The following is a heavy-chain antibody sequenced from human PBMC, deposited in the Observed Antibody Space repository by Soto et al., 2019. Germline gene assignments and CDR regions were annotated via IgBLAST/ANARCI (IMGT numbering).Heavy chain of an antibody. V-gene: IGHV3-23*01. Sequence: EERLLQSGGGLAQPGGSLRLSCDASGFIFSNHAMHWVRQAPGRGLEWVSAISASAYMTWYSDSVKGRFTISRDNSKNTLYRQMAGLRADDTAICCCAKDVLWSCIWGQGTLVAVAS. CDR2: ISASAYMT. CDR1: GFIFSNHA. CDR3: AKDVLWSCI. J-gene: IGHJ1*01. D-gene: IGHD2-21*01.